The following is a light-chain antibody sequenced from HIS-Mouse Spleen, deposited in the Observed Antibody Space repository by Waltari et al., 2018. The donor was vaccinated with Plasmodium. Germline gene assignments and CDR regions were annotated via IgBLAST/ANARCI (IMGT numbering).Light chain of an antibody. CDR3: SSYTSSSTV. Sequence: QSALTQPASVSGSPGQSITISCTGTSSDVGGYNYVSWYQQHPGKAPKLMIYEVSNRPSGVSNRFSGSKSGNTACLTISGLQAEDEADYYCSSYTSSSTVFGGGTKLTVL. V-gene: IGLV2-14*01. CDR2: EVS. CDR1: SSDVGGYNY. J-gene: IGLJ3*02.